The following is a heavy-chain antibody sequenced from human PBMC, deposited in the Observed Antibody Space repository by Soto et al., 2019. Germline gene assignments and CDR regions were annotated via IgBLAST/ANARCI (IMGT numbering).Heavy chain of an antibody. CDR1: GFTFSNYA. J-gene: IGHJ6*02. CDR3: AKDQAEGGYTYGFFYYYGLDV. Sequence: GGSLRLSCAASGFTFSNYAINWVRQAPGRGLEWVSATSTSGGYTYYADSVKGRFTVSRDNSKNTLYLQMNSLRAEDTAVYYCAKDQAEGGYTYGFFYYYGLDVWGQGTTVTVSS. V-gene: IGHV3-23*01. CDR2: TSTSGGYT. D-gene: IGHD5-18*01.